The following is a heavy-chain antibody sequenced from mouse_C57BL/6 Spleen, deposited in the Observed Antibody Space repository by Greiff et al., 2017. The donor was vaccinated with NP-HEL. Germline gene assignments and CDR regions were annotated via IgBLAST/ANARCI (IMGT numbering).Heavy chain of an antibody. CDR1: GYTFTSYG. CDR3: VFITTVVAGGY. J-gene: IGHJ2*01. V-gene: IGHV1-81*01. CDR2: IYPRSGNT. D-gene: IGHD1-1*01. Sequence: VKLMESGAELARPGALVELSCKASGYTFTSYGISWVKQRTGQGLEWIGEIYPRSGNTYYNEKFKGKATLTADKSSSTAYMELRSLTSEDSAVYFCVFITTVVAGGYWGQGTTLTVSS.